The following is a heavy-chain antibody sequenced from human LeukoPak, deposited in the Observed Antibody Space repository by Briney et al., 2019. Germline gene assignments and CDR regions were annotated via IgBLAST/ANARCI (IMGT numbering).Heavy chain of an antibody. CDR1: GFTFSSYA. V-gene: IGHV3-23*01. CDR2: ISGSGGST. D-gene: IGHD2-21*01. J-gene: IGHJ3*02. Sequence: PGGSLRLSCAASGFTFSSYATSWVRQAPGKGLEWVSAISGSGGSTYYADSAKGRFTISRDNSKNTLYLQMNSLRAEDTAVYYCAKDSSWNLVVAFDIWGQGTMVTVSS. CDR3: AKDSSWNLVVAFDI.